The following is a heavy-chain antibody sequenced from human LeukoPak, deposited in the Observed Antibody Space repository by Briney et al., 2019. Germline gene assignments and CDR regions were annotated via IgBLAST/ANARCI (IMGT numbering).Heavy chain of an antibody. CDR1: GFTFSSYW. D-gene: IGHD3-22*01. V-gene: IGHV3-7*03. Sequence: GGSLRLSCAASGFTFSSYWMSWVRQAPGKGLEWVANVKQDGSEKYYVDSVKGRFTISRDNAKNSLYLQMNSLRAEDTVVYYCARAYYYDSSGYYFDYWGQGTLVTVSS. J-gene: IGHJ4*02. CDR3: ARAYYYDSSGYYFDY. CDR2: VKQDGSEK.